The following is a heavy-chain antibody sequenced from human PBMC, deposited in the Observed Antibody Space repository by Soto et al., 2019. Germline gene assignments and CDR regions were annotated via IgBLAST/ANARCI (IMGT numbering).Heavy chain of an antibody. Sequence: PGGSLRLSCAASGFTFSSYAMSWVRQAPGKGLEWVSAISGSGGSTYYADSVKGRFTISRDNSKNTLYLQMNSLRAEDTAVYYCAKPYYDFWSGWDNGYFDYWGRGALVTVSS. CDR2: ISGSGGST. D-gene: IGHD3-3*01. V-gene: IGHV3-23*01. J-gene: IGHJ4*02. CDR3: AKPYYDFWSGWDNGYFDY. CDR1: GFTFSSYA.